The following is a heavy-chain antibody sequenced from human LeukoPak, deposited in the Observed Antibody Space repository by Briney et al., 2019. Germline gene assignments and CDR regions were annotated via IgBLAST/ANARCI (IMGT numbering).Heavy chain of an antibody. CDR2: INPNSGGT. Sequence: ASVKVSCKASGYTFTGYYMHWVRQAPGQGLEWMGRINPNSGGTNYAQEFQGRVTMTRDTSISTAYMELSRLRSDDTAVYYCARERRSSGWQPNYYYYYYGMDVWGQGTTVTVSS. J-gene: IGHJ6*02. V-gene: IGHV1-2*06. CDR3: ARERRSSGWQPNYYYYYYGMDV. D-gene: IGHD6-19*01. CDR1: GYTFTGYY.